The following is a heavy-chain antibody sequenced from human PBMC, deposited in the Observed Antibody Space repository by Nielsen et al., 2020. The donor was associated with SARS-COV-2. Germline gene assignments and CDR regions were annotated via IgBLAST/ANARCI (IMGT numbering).Heavy chain of an antibody. V-gene: IGHV3-30-3*01. CDR3: ARETLDHTSSFVDY. CDR2: TSDDGTDK. J-gene: IGHJ4*02. CDR1: GFTFSSSG. D-gene: IGHD1-26*01. Sequence: GESLKISCAASGFTFSSSGMHWVRQAPGKGLEWVAATSDDGTDKYYADSVKGRFTVSRDNPKDTLHLQMNSLTLEDTAVYYCARETLDHTSSFVDYWGQGTLVTVSS.